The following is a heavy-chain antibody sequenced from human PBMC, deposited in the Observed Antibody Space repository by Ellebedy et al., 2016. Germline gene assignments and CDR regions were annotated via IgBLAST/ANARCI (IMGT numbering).Heavy chain of an antibody. V-gene: IGHV1-18*01. CDR2: INGKDGDT. CDR3: ARDRLILVAGTLPSYTYYGMDV. J-gene: IGHJ6*02. CDR1: GYIFKNYG. D-gene: IGHD6-19*01. Sequence: ASVKVSXXTSGYIFKNYGVSWVRQAPGQGLEWVGWINGKDGDTHYAQKFQGRVTMTADTSTTTGYMELRRLTSDDTAVYYCARDRLILVAGTLPSYTYYGMDVWGQGTTVTVSS.